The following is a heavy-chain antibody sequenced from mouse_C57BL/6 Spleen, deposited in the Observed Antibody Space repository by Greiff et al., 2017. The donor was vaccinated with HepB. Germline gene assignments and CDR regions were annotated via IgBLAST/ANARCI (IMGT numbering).Heavy chain of an antibody. J-gene: IGHJ3*01. D-gene: IGHD1-1*01. CDR1: GYTFTSYW. CDR3: ARRSLYGSSDWFAY. V-gene: IGHV1-55*01. Sequence: VQLQQSGAELVKPGASVKMSCKASGYTFTSYWITWVKQRPGQGLEWIGDIYPGSGSTNYNEKFKSKATLTVDTSSSTAYMQLSSLTSEDSAVYYCARRSLYGSSDWFAYWGQGTLVTVSA. CDR2: IYPGSGST.